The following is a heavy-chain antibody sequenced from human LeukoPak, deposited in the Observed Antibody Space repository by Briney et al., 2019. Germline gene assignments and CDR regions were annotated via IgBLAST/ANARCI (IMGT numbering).Heavy chain of an antibody. J-gene: IGHJ4*02. D-gene: IGHD1-14*01. CDR1: GFTFSSYA. CDR2: ISNDGSNR. CDR3: AKPAKTDYADY. V-gene: IGHV3-30*04. Sequence: GGSLRLSCAASGFTFSSYAIHWVRQAPGKGLEWVAVISNDGSNRYYADSVKGRFTISRDNSKNTLYLQMNSLRAEDTALYYCAKPAKTDYADYWGQGTLVTVSS.